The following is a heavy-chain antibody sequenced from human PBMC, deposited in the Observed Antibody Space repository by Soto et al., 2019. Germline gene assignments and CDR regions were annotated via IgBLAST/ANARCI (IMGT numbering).Heavy chain of an antibody. J-gene: IGHJ4*02. CDR3: EVTTGY. CDR1: GYTFTDYD. V-gene: IGHV1-8*01. Sequence: QVQVVQSRTEVKKPGASVKVSCKTSGYTFTDYDINWVRQTTGQGLEWMGWMSPDSGNAGYAQQCQGRVTMTSNTSTSTAYMELRSLRSEDTAMYYCEVTTGYWGQGTMVTVSS. CDR2: MSPDSGNA. D-gene: IGHD2-21*02.